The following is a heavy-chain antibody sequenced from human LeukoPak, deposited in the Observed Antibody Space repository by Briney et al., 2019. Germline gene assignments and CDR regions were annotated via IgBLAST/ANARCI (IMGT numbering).Heavy chain of an antibody. V-gene: IGHV3-7*01. Sequence: PGGSLRLSCAASGFTFSNYWMSWVSRAPGKGLDWVATIRQDGSEKYYVDSVKGRLTISRDNAKNSLFLQMNSLRAEDTAVYYCARYLRFFDFWGQGILVTVSS. J-gene: IGHJ4*02. CDR1: GFTFSNYW. CDR2: IRQDGSEK. D-gene: IGHD4-17*01. CDR3: ARYLRFFDF.